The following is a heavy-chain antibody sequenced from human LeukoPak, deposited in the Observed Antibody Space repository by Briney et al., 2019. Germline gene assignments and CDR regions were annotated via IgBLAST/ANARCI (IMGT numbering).Heavy chain of an antibody. V-gene: IGHV1-69*06. CDR2: IIPIFGTA. CDR1: GYTFTNYG. Sequence: GASVKVSCKASGYTFTNYGISWVRQAPGQGLEWMGGIIPIFGTANYAQKFQGRVTITADKSTSTAYMELSSLRSEDTAVYYCARGDAAYSYDNARFDPWGQGTLVTVSS. J-gene: IGHJ5*02. CDR3: ARGDAAYSYDNARFDP. D-gene: IGHD5-18*01.